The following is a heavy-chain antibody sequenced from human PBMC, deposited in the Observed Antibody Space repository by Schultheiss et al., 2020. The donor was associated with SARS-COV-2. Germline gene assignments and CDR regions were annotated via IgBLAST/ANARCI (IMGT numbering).Heavy chain of an antibody. CDR1: GYSISSGYY. D-gene: IGHD2-15*01. Sequence: SETLSLTCAVSGYSISSGYYWSWIRQPPGKGLEWIGYIYYSGSTNYNPSLKSRVTISVDTSKNQFSLKLSSVTAADTAVYYCARGAAEILGYCSGGNCYPKSFDPWGQGTLVTVSS. CDR3: ARGAAEILGYCSGGNCYPKSFDP. CDR2: IYYSGST. V-gene: IGHV4-38-2*01. J-gene: IGHJ5*02.